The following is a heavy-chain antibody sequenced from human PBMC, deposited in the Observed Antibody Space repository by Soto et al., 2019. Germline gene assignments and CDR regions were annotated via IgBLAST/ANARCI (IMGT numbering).Heavy chain of an antibody. CDR2: INHSGST. CDR1: GGSFSGYY. J-gene: IGHJ4*02. V-gene: IGHV4-34*01. CDR3: ARGLSMVRGVPFDY. D-gene: IGHD3-10*01. Sequence: SETLSLTCAVYGGSFSGYYWSWIRQPPGKGLEWIGEINHSGSTNYNPSLKSRVTISVDTSKNQFSLKLSSVTAADTAVYYCARGLSMVRGVPFDYWGQGTLVTAPQ.